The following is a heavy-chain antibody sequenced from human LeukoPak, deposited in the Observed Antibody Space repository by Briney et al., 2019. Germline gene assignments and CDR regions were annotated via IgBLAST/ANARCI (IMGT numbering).Heavy chain of an antibody. D-gene: IGHD5-18*01. Sequence: TTSETLSLTCTVSGGAISSSNYYWGWSRQPPGRGLEWMGSISYSGTTYYNPSLESRVTISVDTSKNQFSLKLSSVTAADTAVYYCARDWAGYSYPWGQGTLVTVSS. CDR3: ARDWAGYSYP. V-gene: IGHV4-39*07. J-gene: IGHJ5*02. CDR2: ISYSGTT. CDR1: GGAISSSNYY.